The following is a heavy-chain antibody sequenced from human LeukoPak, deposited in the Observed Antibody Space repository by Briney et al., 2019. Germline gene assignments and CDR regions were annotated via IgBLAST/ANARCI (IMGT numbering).Heavy chain of an antibody. J-gene: IGHJ4*02. D-gene: IGHD3-22*01. Sequence: GESLRLSCAASGFTFSSYWMHWVRQAPGKGLVWVSRINSDGSSTSYADSVKGRFTISRDNAKNTLYLQMNSLRAEDTAVYYCARGKGGYLFDYWGQGTLVTVSS. V-gene: IGHV3-74*01. CDR2: INSDGSST. CDR1: GFTFSSYW. CDR3: ARGKGGYLFDY.